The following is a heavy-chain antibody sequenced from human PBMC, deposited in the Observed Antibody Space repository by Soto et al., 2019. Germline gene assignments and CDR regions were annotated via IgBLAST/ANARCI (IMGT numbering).Heavy chain of an antibody. Sequence: PSETLSLTCTVSGGSISSGGFFWNWIRQYPGKGLEWIGYIYYTGGTDYNPSLKSRVTISRDTSKNHLSLIVRSVTAADTAVYYCARGIATGQLDPWGQGTLVTVSS. J-gene: IGHJ5*02. CDR2: IYYTGGT. CDR1: GGSISSGGFF. D-gene: IGHD2-15*01. CDR3: ARGIATGQLDP. V-gene: IGHV4-31*03.